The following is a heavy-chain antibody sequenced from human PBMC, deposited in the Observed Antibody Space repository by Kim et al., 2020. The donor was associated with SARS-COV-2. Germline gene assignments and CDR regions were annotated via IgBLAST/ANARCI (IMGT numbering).Heavy chain of an antibody. CDR3: AKDSSSGEGDYFDY. CDR2: ISGSGSST. D-gene: IGHD6-13*01. J-gene: IGHJ4*02. Sequence: GGSLRLSCAASGFTFSNYAMSWVRQAPGKGLEWVSGISGSGSSTYYADSAKGRFTVTRDNSKNTLYLQMNSLRAEDTAVYYCAKDSSSGEGDYFDYWGQGTLVTVSS. V-gene: IGHV3-23*01. CDR1: GFTFSNYA.